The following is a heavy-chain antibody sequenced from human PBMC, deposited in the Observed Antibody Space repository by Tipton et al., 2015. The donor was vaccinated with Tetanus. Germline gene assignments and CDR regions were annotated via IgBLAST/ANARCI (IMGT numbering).Heavy chain of an antibody. Sequence: SLRLSCAASGFIFSSSCIHWVRQAPGKGLEWVAVSWYDGTDKYYADSVKGRFTISRDNSKNTLYLQMNSLSAEDTAVYYCAREADCSGGSCFAGDFDNWGQGTQVTVSS. CDR1: GFIFSSSC. CDR3: AREADCSGGSCFAGDFDN. V-gene: IGHV3-33*01. CDR2: SWYDGTDK. J-gene: IGHJ4*02. D-gene: IGHD2-15*01.